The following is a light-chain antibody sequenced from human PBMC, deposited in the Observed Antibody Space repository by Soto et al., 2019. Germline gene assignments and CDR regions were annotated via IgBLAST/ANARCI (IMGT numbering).Light chain of an antibody. CDR3: QPYEKWPPVT. Sequence: VLTQSPATLSLSPGERVTLSCRASQSISNNLAWYQQKPGQAPRLVVYGASTRATGIPARFSGSGSGTDFSLTISSLQSEDCGVYYCQPYEKWPPVTFGHGTRLEIK. V-gene: IGKV3-15*01. CDR1: QSISNN. J-gene: IGKJ5*01. CDR2: GAS.